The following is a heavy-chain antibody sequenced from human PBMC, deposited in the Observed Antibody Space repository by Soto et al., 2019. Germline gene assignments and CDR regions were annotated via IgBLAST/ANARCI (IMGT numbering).Heavy chain of an antibody. CDR2: IIPITATA. CDR1: GGTFDSYA. J-gene: IGHJ6*02. V-gene: IGHV1-69*01. D-gene: IGHD2-2*01. Sequence: QVQLVQSGAEVKKPGSSVKVSCKASGGTFDSYAISWVRQAPGQGLEWMGGIIPITATANYAQKFQGRVTITADESTSTASMQLSSLRSEDTAVYYCARSQGSSTSLEIYYYYYYGMDVWGQGTTVTVSS. CDR3: ARSQGSSTSLEIYYYYYYGMDV.